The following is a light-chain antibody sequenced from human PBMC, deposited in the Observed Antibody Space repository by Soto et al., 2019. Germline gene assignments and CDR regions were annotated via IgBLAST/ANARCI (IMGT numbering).Light chain of an antibody. CDR1: QSISNW. J-gene: IGKJ1*01. CDR3: QQYMNYAT. Sequence: DIQMTQSPSTLSASVGDRVTITCRASQSISNWLAWYQQKPGKAPKLLINDASRLYDASSLENGVPSRFTGCGSETDLTLTISTLQPDEFAAYYCQQYMNYATFGQGTKVEIK. V-gene: IGKV1-5*01. CDR2: DAS.